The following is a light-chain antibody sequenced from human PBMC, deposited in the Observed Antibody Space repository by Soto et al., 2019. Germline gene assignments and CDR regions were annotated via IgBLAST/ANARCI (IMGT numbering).Light chain of an antibody. CDR1: QSISSW. CDR2: KAS. Sequence: DLQMTQSPSTLSASVGDRVTITCRASQSISSWLAWYQQKPGKAPKLLIYKASSLESGVPSRFSGSGSGTEVTLTISSLQPDDFATYYCQQYTSYSWTFGQGTKVEIK. V-gene: IGKV1-5*03. CDR3: QQYTSYSWT. J-gene: IGKJ1*01.